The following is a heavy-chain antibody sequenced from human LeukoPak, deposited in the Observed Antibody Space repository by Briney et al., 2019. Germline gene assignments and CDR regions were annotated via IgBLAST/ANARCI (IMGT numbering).Heavy chain of an antibody. CDR2: MNPNSGNT. CDR3: ARLVHNRAVAGFYYYYGMDV. CDR1: GYTFTSYD. D-gene: IGHD6-19*01. J-gene: IGHJ6*02. Sequence: ASVKVSCKASGYTFTSYDINWVRQATGQGLEWMGWMNPNSGNTGYAQKFQGRVTMTRNTSISTAYMELSSLRSEDTAVYYCARLVHNRAVAGFYYYYGMDVWGQGTTVTVSS. V-gene: IGHV1-8*01.